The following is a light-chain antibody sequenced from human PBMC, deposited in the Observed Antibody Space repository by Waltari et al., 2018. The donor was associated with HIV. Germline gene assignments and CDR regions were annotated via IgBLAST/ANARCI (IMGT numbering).Light chain of an antibody. CDR1: NSDIGTYNS. J-gene: IGLJ1*01. Sequence: QSALTQPLAVSGSPGQSVTISCTGTNSDIGTYNSVCWYHQTPGTAPKLMIYDVNSRPSWVPDRFSGSKSGNTASLTISGLQAEDEGDYYCSSYTTTTARVFGTGTKVTVL. CDR2: DVN. CDR3: SSYTTTTARV. V-gene: IGLV2-18*02.